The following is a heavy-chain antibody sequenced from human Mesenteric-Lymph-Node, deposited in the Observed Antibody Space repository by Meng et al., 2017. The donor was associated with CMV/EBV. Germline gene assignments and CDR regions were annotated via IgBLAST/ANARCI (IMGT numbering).Heavy chain of an antibody. CDR2: ISAYSGET. V-gene: IGHV1-18*01. D-gene: IGHD5-12*01. CDR3: VREGTWSGYDQIHPDP. J-gene: IGHJ5*02. CDR1: GYTCNRYY. Sequence: GYTCNRYYVNWLRQVPEQGLGWMGLISAYSGETKFAQSLQDRLTLTPYTSTATPYLELKGLGPDDTAVYFCVREGTWSGYDQIHPDPWGQRTLVTVSS.